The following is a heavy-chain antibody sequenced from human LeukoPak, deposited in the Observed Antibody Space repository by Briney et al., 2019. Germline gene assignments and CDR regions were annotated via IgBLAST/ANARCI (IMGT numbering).Heavy chain of an antibody. CDR2: IYPGDSDT. Sequence: GPPLKISCKGFGYSFTNYWTGWVRRMRGKGLEGMGIIYPGDSDTRNRPSFQGQDTISADRSITTAYLQWSSLKASVTAMYYCARLGRSSGDAYKYGFDYWGQGTLVTVSS. D-gene: IGHD5-24*01. CDR3: ARLGRSSGDAYKYGFDY. CDR1: GYSFTNYW. V-gene: IGHV5-51*01. J-gene: IGHJ4*02.